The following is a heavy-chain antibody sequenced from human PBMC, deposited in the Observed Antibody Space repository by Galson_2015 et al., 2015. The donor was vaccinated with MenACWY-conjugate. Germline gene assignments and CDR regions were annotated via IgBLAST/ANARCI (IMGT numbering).Heavy chain of an antibody. J-gene: IGHJ3*02. CDR3: AKTRITMIVVPPDAFDI. Sequence: SLRLSCAASGFTFSSYAMSWVRQAPGKGLEWVSAISGSGGSTYYADSVKGRFTISRDNSKNTLYLQMNSLRAEDTAVYYCAKTRITMIVVPPDAFDIWGQGTMVTVSS. V-gene: IGHV3-23*01. D-gene: IGHD3-22*01. CDR1: GFTFSSYA. CDR2: ISGSGGST.